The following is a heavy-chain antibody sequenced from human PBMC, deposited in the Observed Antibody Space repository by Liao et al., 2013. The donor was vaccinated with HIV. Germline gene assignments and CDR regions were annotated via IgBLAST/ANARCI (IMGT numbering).Heavy chain of an antibody. CDR2: INHIGST. D-gene: IGHD3-3*01. V-gene: IGHV4-34*01. J-gene: IGHJ5*02. Sequence: QVQLQQWGAGLLKPSGPLSLTCAVYGGSFSGYYWNWIRQPPGKGLEWIGEINHIGSTNYNPSLKSRVTISVDTSKNQFSLKLSSVTAADAAVYYCARTDQYYDFWNGYENWFDPWGQGTLVTVSS. CDR1: GGSFSGYY. CDR3: ARTDQYYDFWNGYENWFDP.